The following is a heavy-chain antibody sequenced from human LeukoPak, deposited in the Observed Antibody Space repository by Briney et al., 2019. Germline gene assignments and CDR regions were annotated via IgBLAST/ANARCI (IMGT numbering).Heavy chain of an antibody. CDR2: INPDSGGT. D-gene: IGHD2-2*01. J-gene: IGHJ5*02. CDR3: AREDCTSSSCYAWFDP. CDR1: GYTFTGYY. Sequence: ASVKVSCKASGYTFTGYYLHWVRQAPGQGLEWMGWINPDSGGTNSAQKFQGRVTMTRDTSISAVYMELTSLRSDDTAVYYCAREDCTSSSCYAWFDPWGQGTLVTVSS. V-gene: IGHV1-2*02.